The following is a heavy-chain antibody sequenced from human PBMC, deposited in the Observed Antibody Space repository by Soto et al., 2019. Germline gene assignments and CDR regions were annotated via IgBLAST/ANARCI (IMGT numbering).Heavy chain of an antibody. CDR2: IIPIFGTA. D-gene: IGHD2-15*01. Sequence: QVQLVQSGAEVQKPGSSVKVSCKASGGTFSSYAISWVRQAPGQGLEWMGGIIPIFGTANYAQKFQGRVTITADESTSTAYMELSSLRSEDTAVYYCARDNGGYCSGGSCSLYNWFDPWGQGTLVTVSS. V-gene: IGHV1-69*01. CDR3: ARDNGGYCSGGSCSLYNWFDP. J-gene: IGHJ5*02. CDR1: GGTFSSYA.